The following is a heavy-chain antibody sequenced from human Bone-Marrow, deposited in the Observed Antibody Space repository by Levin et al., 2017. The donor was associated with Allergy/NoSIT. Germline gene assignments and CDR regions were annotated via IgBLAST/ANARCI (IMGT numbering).Heavy chain of an antibody. CDR1: GFTYPNYD. V-gene: IGHV3-23*01. Sequence: AGESLKISCAGSGFTYPNYDHYGMTWVRQSPGGGLEWVATITSGGRNTYYADSVKGRFTISRDDSTSTLYLRMSSLRAEDTALYYCAKDVNRWAFDVWGQGTVVTVSS. D-gene: IGHD2-15*01. CDR3: AKDVNRWAFDV. CDR2: ITSGGRNT. J-gene: IGHJ3*01.